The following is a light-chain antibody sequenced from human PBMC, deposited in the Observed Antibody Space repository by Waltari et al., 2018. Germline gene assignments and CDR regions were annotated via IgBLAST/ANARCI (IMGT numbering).Light chain of an antibody. Sequence: QSVLTQPPSVSGAPGQRVTISCTVSGSNIGAGYDVHWYQQVPRAAPKLLIYGSTSRPLGVPARFFGSTSGTSASLAITGLQAEDEADYYCQSYDTSLSVVFGGGTKLTVL. V-gene: IGLV1-40*01. CDR1: GSNIGAGYD. CDR3: QSYDTSLSVV. J-gene: IGLJ3*02. CDR2: GST.